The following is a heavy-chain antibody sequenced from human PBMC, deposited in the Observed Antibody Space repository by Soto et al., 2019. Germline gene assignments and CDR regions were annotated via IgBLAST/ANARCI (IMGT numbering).Heavy chain of an antibody. J-gene: IGHJ4*02. D-gene: IGHD5-12*01. CDR3: ARADRMATIIDY. CDR2: ISGSSSSM. CDR1: GFTFSSYS. V-gene: IGHV3-48*01. Sequence: PGGSLRLSCAASGFTFSSYSLNWVRQAPGKGLEWVSYISGSSSSMFYADSVKGRFTISRDNAKDSLCLQMNSLRAEDTAVYYCARADRMATIIDYWGQGTLVTAPQ.